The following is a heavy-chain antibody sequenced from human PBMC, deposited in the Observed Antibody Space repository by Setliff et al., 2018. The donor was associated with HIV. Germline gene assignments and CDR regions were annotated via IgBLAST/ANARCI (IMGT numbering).Heavy chain of an antibody. D-gene: IGHD3-9*01. CDR1: GFRFSDYT. CDR3: VRDKDWAFDY. Sequence: GSLRLSCAASGFRFSDYTMTWVRQAPGKGLECVSGISGSGDTIYYADSVKGRFTISRDNAKNSLYLQMNSLRAEDTAVYYCVRDKDWAFDYWGQGTLVTVSS. CDR2: ISGSGDTI. J-gene: IGHJ4*02. V-gene: IGHV3-23*01.